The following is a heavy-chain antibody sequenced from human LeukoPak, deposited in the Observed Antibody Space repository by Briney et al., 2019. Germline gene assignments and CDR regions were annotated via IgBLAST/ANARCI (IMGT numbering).Heavy chain of an antibody. V-gene: IGHV3-20*04. CDR1: GFTFDDYG. J-gene: IGHJ4*02. D-gene: IGHD3-22*01. CDR2: INWNGGST. CDR3: AREARLWSDSSGYYLDY. Sequence: GGSLRLSCAASGFTFDDYGMSWVRQAPGKGLEWVSGINWNGGSTGYADSVKGRFTISRDNAKNSLYLQMNSLRAEDTALYYCAREARLWSDSSGYYLDYWGQGTLVTVSS.